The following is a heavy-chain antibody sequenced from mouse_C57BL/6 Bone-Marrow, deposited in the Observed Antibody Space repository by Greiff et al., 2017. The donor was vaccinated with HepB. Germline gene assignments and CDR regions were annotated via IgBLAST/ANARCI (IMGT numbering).Heavy chain of an antibody. Sequence: VQLQQSGAELVKPGASVKMSCKASGYTFTSYWITWVKQRPGQGLEWIGDIYPGSGSTNYNEKFKSKATLTVDTSSSTAYMQLSSLTSEDSAVYYCAREGVYYGSSYGYWGQGTTLTVSS. J-gene: IGHJ2*01. CDR3: AREGVYYGSSYGY. V-gene: IGHV1-55*01. CDR2: IYPGSGST. D-gene: IGHD1-1*01. CDR1: GYTFTSYW.